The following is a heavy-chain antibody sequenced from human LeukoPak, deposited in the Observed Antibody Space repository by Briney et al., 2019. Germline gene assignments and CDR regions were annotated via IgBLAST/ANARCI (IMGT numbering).Heavy chain of an antibody. Sequence: GGSLRLSCAASGFSFSSYRMHWVRQAPGKGLVWVSRINNDGSSTSYEDSVKGRFTISRDNAKNTLYLQMNSLRAEDTAVYYCARDLRTPSDTNIAIDYWGQGTLVTVSS. CDR1: GFSFSSYR. V-gene: IGHV3-74*01. CDR3: ARDLRTPSDTNIAIDY. CDR2: INNDGSST. D-gene: IGHD4-23*01. J-gene: IGHJ4*02.